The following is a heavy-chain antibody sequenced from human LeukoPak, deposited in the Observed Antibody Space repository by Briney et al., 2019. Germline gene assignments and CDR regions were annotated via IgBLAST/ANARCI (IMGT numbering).Heavy chain of an antibody. Sequence: SETLSLTCTVSGGSISSSSYYWSWIRQPPGKGLEWIGEINHSGSTNYNPSLKSRVTISVDTSKNQFSLKLSSVTAADTAVYYCARDVWFGEFRFSPSNDAFDIWGQGTMVTVSS. J-gene: IGHJ3*02. CDR2: INHSGST. CDR1: GGSISSSSYY. D-gene: IGHD3-10*01. CDR3: ARDVWFGEFRFSPSNDAFDI. V-gene: IGHV4-39*07.